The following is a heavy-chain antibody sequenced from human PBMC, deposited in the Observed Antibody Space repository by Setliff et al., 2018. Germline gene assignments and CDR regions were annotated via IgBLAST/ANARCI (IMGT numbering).Heavy chain of an antibody. CDR2: ISADNYKTNHLERFTAENGNT. CDR3: ARALFGVNDGLYHYFCMDV. Sequence: ASVKVSCKASGYSFTPNGISWVRQAPGQGLEWMGWISADNYKTNHLERFTAENGNTKYVEKFQGRVTMTTDTSTRTAYMELKSLRSDDTAVYYCARALFGVNDGLYHYFCMDVWGKGTTVTVSS. J-gene: IGHJ6*03. V-gene: IGHV1-18*01. D-gene: IGHD3-10*02. CDR1: GYSFTPNG.